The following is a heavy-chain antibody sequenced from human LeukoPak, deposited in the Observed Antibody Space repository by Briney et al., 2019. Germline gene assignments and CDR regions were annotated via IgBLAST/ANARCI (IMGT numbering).Heavy chain of an antibody. CDR2: INPNSGGT. Sequence: ASVKVSCKASGYTFTGYYMHWVRQAPGQGLEWMGRINPNSGGTNYAQKFQGRVTMTRDTSISTAYMELSRLRSDDTAVYYCARGMGARLYYYYMDVWGKGTTVTVSS. D-gene: IGHD1-26*01. V-gene: IGHV1-2*06. CDR1: GYTFTGYY. J-gene: IGHJ6*03. CDR3: ARGMGARLYYYYMDV.